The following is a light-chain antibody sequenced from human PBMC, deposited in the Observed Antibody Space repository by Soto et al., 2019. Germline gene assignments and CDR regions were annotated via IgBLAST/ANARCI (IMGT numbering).Light chain of an antibody. Sequence: QVTHTRSCLSESVGYIITILCRASPAIASFLAWYQQKPGTAPKLLIYDAATLQSGVPSRFSGSRSGTEYTLTICCLQPEDFATYYCPQLNRSPCTFCQVTMV. J-gene: IGKJ4*02. CDR3: PQLNRSPCT. V-gene: IGKV1-9*01. CDR1: PAIASF. CDR2: DAA.